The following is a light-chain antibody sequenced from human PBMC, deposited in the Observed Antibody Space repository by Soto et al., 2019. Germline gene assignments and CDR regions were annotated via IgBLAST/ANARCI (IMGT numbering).Light chain of an antibody. CDR3: QQYGTSPIT. V-gene: IGKV3-20*01. J-gene: IGKJ5*01. CDR1: QTVSSY. CDR2: GAS. Sequence: DNLLTQSPGTLSLSPGERATLSCRASQTVSSYLTWYQQRPGQAPRLLISGASRRATGIPDRFSGSGSGTDFTLTISRLEPEDFALYYCQQYGTSPITFGQGTRLEIK.